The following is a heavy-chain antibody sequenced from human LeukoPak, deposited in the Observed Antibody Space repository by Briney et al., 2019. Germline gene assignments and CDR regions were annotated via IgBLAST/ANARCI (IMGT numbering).Heavy chain of an antibody. CDR2: IYYSGST. D-gene: IGHD4-17*01. J-gene: IGHJ6*04. Sequence: SETLSLTCTVSGGSISSYYWSWIRQPPGKGLEWIGYIYYSGSTNYNPSLKSRVTISVDTSKNQFSLKLSSVTAADTAVYYCARVTTTVTPGQYYYYAMDVWGKGTTVTVSS. CDR1: GGSISSYY. CDR3: ARVTTTVTPGQYYYYAMDV. V-gene: IGHV4-59*01.